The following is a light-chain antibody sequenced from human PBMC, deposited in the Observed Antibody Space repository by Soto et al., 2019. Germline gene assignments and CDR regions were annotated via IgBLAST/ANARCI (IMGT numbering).Light chain of an antibody. Sequence: DIQMTQSPSTLSGSVGDRVTITCRASQTISSWLAWYRQKPGKAPKLLIYKASTLKSGVQSRFSGSGSGTEFTLTISSLQPDDFATYYCKHYNSYSEAFGQGTKVDI. V-gene: IGKV1-5*03. CDR3: KHYNSYSEA. CDR1: QTISSW. CDR2: KAS. J-gene: IGKJ1*01.